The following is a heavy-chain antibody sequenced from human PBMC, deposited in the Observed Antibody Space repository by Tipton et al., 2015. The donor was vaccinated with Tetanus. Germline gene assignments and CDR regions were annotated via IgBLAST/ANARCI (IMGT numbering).Heavy chain of an antibody. D-gene: IGHD3-16*01. CDR3: AREVGEGFDF. CDR1: GFTFGDHA. CDR2: IDSNGSYK. Sequence: SLRLSCTASGFTFGDHAMSWFRQAPGKGLEWVSSIDSNGSYKYHADSVKGRFIISRDNAKNSLHLQMDSLRVEDTAVYYCAREVGEGFDFWGQGTLVTVSS. V-gene: IGHV3-21*01. J-gene: IGHJ4*02.